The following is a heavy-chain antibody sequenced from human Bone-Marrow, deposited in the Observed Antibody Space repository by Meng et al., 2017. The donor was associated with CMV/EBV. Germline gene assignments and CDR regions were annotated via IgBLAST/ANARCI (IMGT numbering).Heavy chain of an antibody. J-gene: IGHJ4*02. CDR2: IYSGGST. Sequence: GESLKISCAASGFTVSSNYMSWVRQAPGKGLEWVSVIYSGGSTYYADSVKGRFTISRDNSKNTLYLQMNSLRAEDTAVYYCARVLSIAVDRAFYYCGQRTLVTVSS. CDR1: GFTVSSNY. CDR3: ARVLSIAVDRAFYY. V-gene: IGHV3-66*02. D-gene: IGHD6-19*01.